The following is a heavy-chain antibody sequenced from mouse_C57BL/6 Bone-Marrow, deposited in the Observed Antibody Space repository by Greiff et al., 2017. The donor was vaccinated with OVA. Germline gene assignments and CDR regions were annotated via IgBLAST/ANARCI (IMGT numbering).Heavy chain of an antibody. J-gene: IGHJ2*01. V-gene: IGHV1-26*01. CDR3: ARLWVYYGSS. CDR2: INPNNGGT. Sequence: EVQLQQSGPELVKPGASVKISCKASGYTFTDYYMNWVKQSHGKSLEWIGDINPNNGGTSYNQKFKGKATLTVDKSSSTAYMELRSLTSEDSAVYYCARLWVYYGSSWGKGTTLTVSS. CDR1: GYTFTDYY. D-gene: IGHD1-1*01.